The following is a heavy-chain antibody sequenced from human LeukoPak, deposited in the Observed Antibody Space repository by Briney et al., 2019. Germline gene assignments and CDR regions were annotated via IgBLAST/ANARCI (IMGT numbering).Heavy chain of an antibody. V-gene: IGHV1-8*01. Sequence: GSVKVSCKTSGYNFTSYDINWVRQATGQGPEWMGWMNPGMVDTGYAQNFQGRLDLTRNNALTTAYMELSSLTSEDTATYYCVRAAQEGRDSLTGVQTGNWFDPWGQGTLVTVTS. CDR1: GYNFTSYD. CDR3: VRAAQEGRDSLTGVQTGNWFDP. D-gene: IGHD3-9*01. J-gene: IGHJ5*02. CDR2: MNPGMVDT.